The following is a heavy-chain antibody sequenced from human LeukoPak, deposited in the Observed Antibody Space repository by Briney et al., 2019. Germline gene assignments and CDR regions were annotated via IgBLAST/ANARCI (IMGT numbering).Heavy chain of an antibody. Sequence: ASVKVSCKASGYTFTSYGISWVRQALGQGLEWMGWISAYNGNTNYAQKVQGRVTMTTDTSTSTAYMELRSLRSDDTAVYYCARDLLYCSGGSCYLPFDYWGQGTLVTVSS. V-gene: IGHV1-18*04. CDR1: GYTFTSYG. D-gene: IGHD2-15*01. CDR3: ARDLLYCSGGSCYLPFDY. CDR2: ISAYNGNT. J-gene: IGHJ4*02.